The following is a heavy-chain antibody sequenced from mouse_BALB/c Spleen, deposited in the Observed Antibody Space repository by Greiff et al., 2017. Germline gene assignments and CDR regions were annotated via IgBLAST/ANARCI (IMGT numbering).Heavy chain of an antibody. CDR2: ISDGGSYT. CDR3: ARGAWFAY. V-gene: IGHV5-4*02. J-gene: IGHJ3*01. CDR1: GFTFSDYY. Sequence: VQLKESGGGLVKPGGSLKLSCAASGFTFSDYYMYWVRQTPEKRLEWVATISDGGSYTYYPDSVKGRFTISRDNAKNNLYLQMSSLKSEDTAMYYCARGAWFAYWGQGTLVTVSA.